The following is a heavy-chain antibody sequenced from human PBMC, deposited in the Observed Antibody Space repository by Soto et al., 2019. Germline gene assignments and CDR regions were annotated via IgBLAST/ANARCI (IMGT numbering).Heavy chain of an antibody. J-gene: IGHJ6*03. Sequence: AGSLRLSCAASGFTFSSYAMSWARQAPGKGLEWVSAISGSGGSTYYADSVKGRFTISRDNSKNTLYLQMNSLRAEDTAVYYCAKDLYSRTRYYYYYMDVRGKGTTVTVSS. CDR1: GFTFSSYA. V-gene: IGHV3-23*01. D-gene: IGHD6-13*01. CDR3: AKDLYSRTRYYYYYMDV. CDR2: ISGSGGST.